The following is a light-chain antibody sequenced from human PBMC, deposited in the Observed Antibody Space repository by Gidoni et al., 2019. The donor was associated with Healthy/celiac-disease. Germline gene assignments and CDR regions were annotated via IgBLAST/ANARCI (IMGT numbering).Light chain of an antibody. V-gene: IGKV1-39*01. Sequence: DIQMTQSPSSLSASVGDRVTITCRASQSISSYLNWYQQKPGKAPKLLIYAASSLQSGVPSRFSGSGSGTDFTLTISSLQPEDFATYYCQQSYSTPSTFGRGTRLEIK. CDR1: QSISSY. CDR2: AAS. CDR3: QQSYSTPST. J-gene: IGKJ5*01.